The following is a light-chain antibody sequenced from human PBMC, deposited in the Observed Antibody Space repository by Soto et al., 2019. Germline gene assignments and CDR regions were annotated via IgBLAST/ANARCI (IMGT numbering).Light chain of an antibody. Sequence: QSALTQPPSASGSPGQSVTISCTGTSSDVGGYNFVSWYQHLPGQAPKLIIYEVNQRPSGVPDRFSGSKSGTTASLAISGLQAEDEADYYCSSYTANLTPVVFGGGTKLTVL. CDR2: EVN. CDR3: SSYTANLTPVV. J-gene: IGLJ2*01. V-gene: IGLV2-8*01. CDR1: SSDVGGYNF.